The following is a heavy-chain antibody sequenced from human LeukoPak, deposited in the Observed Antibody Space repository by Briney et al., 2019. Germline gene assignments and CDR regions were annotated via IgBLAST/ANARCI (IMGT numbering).Heavy chain of an antibody. CDR2: IYNSGIT. Sequence: SETLSLTCTVSGGSISGYYWTWIRQLPGKGLEWMGYIYNSGITNYNPSLKSRVTVSVDTSKNQFSLRLTSVTAADTAVYYCARSVPSLDYLFDSWGHGTLVTVSS. V-gene: IGHV4-59*08. D-gene: IGHD4-11*01. J-gene: IGHJ5*01. CDR1: GGSISGYY. CDR3: ARSVPSLDYLFDS.